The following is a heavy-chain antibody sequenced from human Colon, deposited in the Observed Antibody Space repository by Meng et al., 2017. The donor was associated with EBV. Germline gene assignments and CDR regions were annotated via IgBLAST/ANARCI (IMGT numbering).Heavy chain of an antibody. CDR1: GASISSNNW. D-gene: IGHD5-24*01. Sequence: QVHLQGSGPGLVEPSGTLSLTCAVSGASISSNNWWSWVRQPPGKGLEWIGEIYHGGNTNYNPSLKSRVTISVDRSNDQFSLSLSSVTAADTAVYYCARGNAYNAPSFDYWGQGTLVTVS. CDR3: ARGNAYNAPSFDY. V-gene: IGHV4-4*02. J-gene: IGHJ4*02. CDR2: IYHGGNT.